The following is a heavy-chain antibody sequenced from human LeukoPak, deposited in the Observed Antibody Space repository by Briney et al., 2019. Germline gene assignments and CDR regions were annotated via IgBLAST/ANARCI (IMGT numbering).Heavy chain of an antibody. J-gene: IGHJ4*02. V-gene: IGHV3-74*01. CDR3: ARGGGSYPPDY. CDR1: GFTFSSYW. D-gene: IGHD1-26*01. CDR2: INSDGSST. Sequence: PGGSLRLSCAASGFTFSSYWMHWVRQAPGKGLVWVSRINSDGSSTSYADSVKGRFTISRDNAKNTLYLQMNSLRAEDTAVYYCARGGGSYPPDYWGQGTLVTVSS.